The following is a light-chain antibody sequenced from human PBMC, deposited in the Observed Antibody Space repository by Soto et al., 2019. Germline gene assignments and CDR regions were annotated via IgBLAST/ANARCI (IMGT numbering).Light chain of an antibody. J-gene: IGLJ3*02. CDR3: AAWDDTLNGWV. CDR1: RPNIGNNG. CDR2: YDD. V-gene: IGLV1-36*01. Sequence: QSVLTQPPSVSEAPRQRVTISCSGSRPNIGNNGVNWYQQLPGKAPKFLIYYDDLKPSGVSDRFSGSKSGTSASLAISGLQSEDEADYYCAAWDDTLNGWVFGGGTKLTVL.